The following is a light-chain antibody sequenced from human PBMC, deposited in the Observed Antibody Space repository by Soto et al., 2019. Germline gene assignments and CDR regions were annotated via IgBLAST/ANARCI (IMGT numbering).Light chain of an antibody. Sequence: QSALTQPASVSGSPVQSITIPCTGTSSDVGGYNFVSWYQHHPAKAPKLMIYEVTNRPSGISNRFSGATSGNTASLTISALQADDEADYYCSSYTSSSTYVFGTGTKLTVL. CDR3: SSYTSSSTYV. CDR1: SSDVGGYNF. V-gene: IGLV2-14*01. J-gene: IGLJ1*01. CDR2: EVT.